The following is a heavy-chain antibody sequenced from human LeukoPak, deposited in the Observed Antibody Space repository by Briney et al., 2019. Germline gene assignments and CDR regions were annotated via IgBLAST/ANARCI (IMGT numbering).Heavy chain of an antibody. J-gene: IGHJ5*02. V-gene: IGHV1-46*01. CDR1: GYTFTSYY. Sequence: ASVKVSCKASGYTFTSYYMHWVRQAPGQGLEWMGIINPSGGSTSYAQKFQGRVTMTRDTSISTAYMELSRLRSDDAAVYYCAMREGQRGWFDPWGQGTLVTVSS. CDR2: INPSGGST. D-gene: IGHD1-1*01. CDR3: AMREGQRGWFDP.